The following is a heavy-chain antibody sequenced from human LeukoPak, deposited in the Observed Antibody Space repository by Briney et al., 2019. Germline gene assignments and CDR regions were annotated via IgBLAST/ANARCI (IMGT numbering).Heavy chain of an antibody. CDR2: ISYDGSNK. J-gene: IGHJ3*02. CDR1: GFTFSSYA. CDR3: ARDPPYYYDSSGYFGAFGI. V-gene: IGHV3-30*04. Sequence: PGGSLRLSCAASGFTFSSYAMHWVRQAPGKGLEWVAVISYDGSNKYYADSVKGRFTISRDNSKNTLYLQMNSLRAEDTAVYYCARDPPYYYDSSGYFGAFGIWGQGTMVTVSS. D-gene: IGHD3-22*01.